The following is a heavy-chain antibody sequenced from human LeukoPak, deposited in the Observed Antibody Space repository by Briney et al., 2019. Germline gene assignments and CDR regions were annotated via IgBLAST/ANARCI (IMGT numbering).Heavy chain of an antibody. CDR1: GGSISSGDYY. CDR2: IYYSGST. D-gene: IGHD3-10*01. J-gene: IGHJ3*02. V-gene: IGHV4-30-4*08. CDR3: ARARVRGDAFDI. Sequence: SETLSLTCTVSGGSISSGDYYWSWIRQPPGKGLEWIGYIYYSGSTYYNPSPKSRVTISVDTSKNQFSLKLSSVTAADTAVYYCARARVRGDAFDIWGQGTMVTVSS.